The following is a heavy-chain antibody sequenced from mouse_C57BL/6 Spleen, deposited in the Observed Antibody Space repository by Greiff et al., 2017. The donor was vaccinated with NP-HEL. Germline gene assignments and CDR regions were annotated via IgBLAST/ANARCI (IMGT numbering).Heavy chain of an antibody. D-gene: IGHD4-1*01. CDR2: IDPSDSET. Sequence: QVQLQQPGAELVRPGSSVKLSCKASGYTFTSYWMHWVKQRPIQGLEWIGNIDPSDSETHYNQKFKDKATLTVDKSSSTAYMQLSSLTSEDSAVYYCARRAGTGGYFDYWGQGTTLTVSS. CDR1: GYTFTSYW. V-gene: IGHV1-52*01. CDR3: ARRAGTGGYFDY. J-gene: IGHJ2*01.